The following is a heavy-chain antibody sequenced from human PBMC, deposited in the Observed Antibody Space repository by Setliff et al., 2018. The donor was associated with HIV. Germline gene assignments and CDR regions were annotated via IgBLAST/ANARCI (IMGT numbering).Heavy chain of an antibody. CDR2: INPNTGGT. D-gene: IGHD6-25*01. V-gene: IGHV1-2*04. J-gene: IGHJ1*01. Sequence: ASVKVSCKASGYTSTGYYMHWVRQAPGQGLEWMGWINPNTGGTNYAQKFQGWVTMTRDTSISTAYMEVSRLRPDDTAVYYCARNHQPGSPLAEGCFQHWGQGTLVT. CDR1: GYTSTGYY. CDR3: ARNHQPGSPLAEGCFQH.